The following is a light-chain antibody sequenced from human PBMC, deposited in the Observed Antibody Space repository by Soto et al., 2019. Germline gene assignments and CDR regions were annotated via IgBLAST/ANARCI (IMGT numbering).Light chain of an antibody. CDR3: QHYNNWLALT. Sequence: EIVMTQSPATLSVSPGERATLSCRASQSVSSNRAWYQQKPGQAPRLLISDASTRTTGIPARFSGSGSGTGFTLIISCLQSEDFAVYSCQHYNNWLALTFGGGTEVEIK. V-gene: IGKV3-15*01. J-gene: IGKJ4*01. CDR1: QSVSSN. CDR2: DAS.